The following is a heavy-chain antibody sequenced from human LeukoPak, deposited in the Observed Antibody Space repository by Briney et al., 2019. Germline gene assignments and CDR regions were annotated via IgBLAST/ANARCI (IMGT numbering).Heavy chain of an antibody. CDR3: ARDAEPSIAAAGLYDY. CDR2: ITASGTAM. D-gene: IGHD6-13*01. J-gene: IGHJ4*02. Sequence: GGSLRLSCAASGFTFSSYSMNWVRQAPGKGLEWVSHITASGTAMFYADSVKGRFTISRDNAKNSLYLQMNSLRDEDTAVYYCARDAEPSIAAAGLYDYWGQGTLVTVSS. V-gene: IGHV3-48*02. CDR1: GFTFSSYS.